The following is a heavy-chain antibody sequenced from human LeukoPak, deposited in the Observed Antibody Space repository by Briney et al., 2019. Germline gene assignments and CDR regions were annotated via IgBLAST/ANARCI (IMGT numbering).Heavy chain of an antibody. CDR1: GFTFSNAW. CDR2: IKSRTDGGTT. V-gene: IGHV3-15*01. CDR3: TTVPYYYDNSGYYHGVFDY. Sequence: GGSLRLSCAASGFTFSNAWMSWVRQAPGKGLEWVGRIKSRTDGGTTDYAAPVKGRFTISKDDSKNTLYLQMNSLKTEDTAVYYCTTVPYYYDNSGYYHGVFDYWGQGTLVTVSS. D-gene: IGHD3-22*01. J-gene: IGHJ4*02.